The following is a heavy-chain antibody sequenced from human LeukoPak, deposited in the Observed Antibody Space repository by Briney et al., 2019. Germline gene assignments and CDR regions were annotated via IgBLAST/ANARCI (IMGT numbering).Heavy chain of an antibody. CDR1: GFTFSNAW. J-gene: IGHJ4*02. CDR3: TTRSRRQLGLDY. CDR2: IKSKTDGGTT. V-gene: IGHV3-15*01. D-gene: IGHD6-13*01. Sequence: GGSLRLSCAASGFTFSNAWMSWVRQAPGKGLEWVGRIKSKTDGGTTDYAAPGKGRFTISRDDSKNTLYLQMNSLKTEDTAVYYCTTRSRRQLGLDYWGQGTLVTVSS.